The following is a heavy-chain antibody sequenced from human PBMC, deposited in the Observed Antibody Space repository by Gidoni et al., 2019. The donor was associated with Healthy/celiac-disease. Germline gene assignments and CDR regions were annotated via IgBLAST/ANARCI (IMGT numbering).Heavy chain of an antibody. D-gene: IGHD3-10*01. Sequence: QVQLVQSGAEVKKPGSSVKVSCKASGGTFSSYAISWVRQAPGQGLEWMGRIIPILGIANYAQKFQGRVTITADKSTSTAYMELSSLRSEDTAVYYCARSGTLRSRTELLWFGESFDYWGQGTLVTVSS. V-gene: IGHV1-69*04. CDR1: GGTFSSYA. CDR2: IIPILGIA. J-gene: IGHJ4*02. CDR3: ARSGTLRSRTELLWFGESFDY.